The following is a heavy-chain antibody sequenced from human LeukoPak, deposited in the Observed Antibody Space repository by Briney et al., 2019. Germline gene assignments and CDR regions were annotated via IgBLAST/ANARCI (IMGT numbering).Heavy chain of an antibody. Sequence: SKTLSLTCTVSGGSISSYYWSWIRQPPGKGLEWIGYIYYSGSTNYNPSLKSRVTISVDTSKNQFSLKLSSVTAADTAVYYCARTIRDGYNPFDYWGQGTLVTVSS. V-gene: IGHV4-59*01. J-gene: IGHJ4*02. CDR1: GGSISSYY. D-gene: IGHD5-24*01. CDR3: ARTIRDGYNPFDY. CDR2: IYYSGST.